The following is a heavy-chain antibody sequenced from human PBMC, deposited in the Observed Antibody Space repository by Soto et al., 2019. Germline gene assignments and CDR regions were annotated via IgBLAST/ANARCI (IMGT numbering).Heavy chain of an antibody. CDR3: ASLPGVDGGTAGRYFDL. V-gene: IGHV3-73*02. J-gene: IGHJ2*01. CDR2: IRRKSNDYAT. D-gene: IGHD1-26*01. CDR1: GFSFRDSA. Sequence: EMQLVESGGNLVQPGGFLKLSCAASGFSFRDSAMHWVHQAPGKGLEWIGRIRRKSNDYATVYAASVRGRSTMSRDDSKNTAYLQMKNMRIEDTALYYCASLPGVDGGTAGRYFDLRGRGTLVTVSS.